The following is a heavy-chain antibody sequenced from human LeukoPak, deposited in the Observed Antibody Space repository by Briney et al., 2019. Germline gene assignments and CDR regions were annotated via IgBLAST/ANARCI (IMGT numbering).Heavy chain of an antibody. CDR1: GFTFSDYG. D-gene: IGHD3-3*01. J-gene: IGHJ4*02. CDR2: FSSSTGTK. Sequence: GGSLRLSCAASGFTFSDYGMTWVRQAPGKGLEWVSDFSSSTGTKYYADSVKGRFTISRDNAKNSLYLQMNSLRAEDAAIYNCARAGGVPYRGQGTLVTVSS. CDR3: ARAGGVPY. V-gene: IGHV3-48*01.